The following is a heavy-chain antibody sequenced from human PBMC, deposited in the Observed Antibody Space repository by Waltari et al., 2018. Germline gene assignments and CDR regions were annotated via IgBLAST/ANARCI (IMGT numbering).Heavy chain of an antibody. V-gene: IGHV4-39*07. D-gene: IGHD1-26*01. CDR2: FNYGGNT. J-gene: IGHJ4*01. Sequence: QVQMQESGPGLVRPSETLSLTCAVSGCSIRTNSYIWGWIRQPPGKGLEWIASFNYGGNTYYNPSLKSRVTISGDTSKNQFSLNLTSVTAADTAVYYCARGLGAIYWGHGTLVTVSS. CDR3: ARGLGAIY. CDR1: GCSIRTNSYI.